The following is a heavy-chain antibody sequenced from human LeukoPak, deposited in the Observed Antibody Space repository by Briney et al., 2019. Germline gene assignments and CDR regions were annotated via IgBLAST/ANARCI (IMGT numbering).Heavy chain of an antibody. CDR3: ARSEPLWFGELDDAFDI. Sequence: ASVKVSCKASGYTFTSYDINWVRQATGQGLEWMGWMNPNSGNTGYAQKFQGRVTMTKNTPISTAYMELSSLRSEDTAVYYCARSEPLWFGELDDAFDIWGQRTMVTVSS. D-gene: IGHD3-10*01. CDR2: MNPNSGNT. J-gene: IGHJ3*02. V-gene: IGHV1-8*01. CDR1: GYTFTSYD.